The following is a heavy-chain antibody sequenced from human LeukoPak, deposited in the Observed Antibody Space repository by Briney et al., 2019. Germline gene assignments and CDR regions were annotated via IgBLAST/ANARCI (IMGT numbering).Heavy chain of an antibody. J-gene: IGHJ4*02. V-gene: IGHV3-20*04. Sequence: GGSLRLSCAASGFTFDDYGMSWVRQAPGKGLEWVSGINWNGGSTGYADSVKGRFTISRDNAKNSLYLQMNSLRAEDTALYYCARDRLPYYFDSSNYYYSTLEYWGQGTLVTVSS. D-gene: IGHD3-22*01. CDR3: ARDRLPYYFDSSNYYYSTLEY. CDR1: GFTFDDYG. CDR2: INWNGGST.